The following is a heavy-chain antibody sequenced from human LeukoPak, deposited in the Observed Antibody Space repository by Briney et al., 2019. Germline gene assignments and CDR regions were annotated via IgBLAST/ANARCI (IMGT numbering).Heavy chain of an antibody. D-gene: IGHD1-26*01. CDR2: INTNGANT. V-gene: IGHV3-64*04. CDR3: GRDLGGRSGY. J-gene: IGHJ4*02. Sequence: GGSLRLSCSASGFTFKSYAMHWVRKAPGRGREYVSSINTNGANTHYADSVKGRFSISRDNAKNTLYLQMNSLRAEDTAVYYCGRDLGGRSGYWGQGTLVTVSS. CDR1: GFTFKSYA.